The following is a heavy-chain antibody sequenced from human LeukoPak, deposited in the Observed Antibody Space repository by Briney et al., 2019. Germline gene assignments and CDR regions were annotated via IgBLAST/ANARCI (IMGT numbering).Heavy chain of an antibody. J-gene: IGHJ4*02. V-gene: IGHV3-20*04. CDR2: INWNGGST. CDR3: ARASSGWYYPADY. CDR1: GFTFDDYG. Sequence: GGSLRLSCAASGFTFDDYGMSWVRQAPGKGLEWVSGINWNGGSTGYADSVKGRFTISRDNSKNTLYLQMNSLRAEDTAVYYCARASSGWYYPADYWGQGTLVTVSS. D-gene: IGHD6-19*01.